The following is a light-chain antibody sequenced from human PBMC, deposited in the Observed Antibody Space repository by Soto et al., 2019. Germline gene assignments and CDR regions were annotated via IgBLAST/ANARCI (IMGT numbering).Light chain of an antibody. J-gene: IGLJ1*01. CDR2: GNN. Sequence: QAVVTQPPSVSGAPGQRVTISCTGSSPNIGAGYDVHWYQRLPGTAPKVLIYGNNNRPSGVPDRFSGSKSGTSASLAITGLQAEDEADYYCQSYDSSLSGSYVFGTGTKLTVL. CDR1: SPNIGAGYD. V-gene: IGLV1-40*01. CDR3: QSYDSSLSGSYV.